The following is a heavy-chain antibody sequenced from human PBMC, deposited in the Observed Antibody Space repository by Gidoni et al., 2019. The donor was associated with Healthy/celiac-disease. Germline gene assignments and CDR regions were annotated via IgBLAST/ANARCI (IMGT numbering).Heavy chain of an antibody. CDR3: ARILGYYDSSGQLPDAFDI. D-gene: IGHD3-22*01. CDR1: GFSLSNARMG. CDR2: IFSNDEK. Sequence: QVTLKESGPVLVKPTETLTLTCTVSGFSLSNARMGVSWIRQPPGKALEWLAHIFSNDEKSYSTSLKSRLTISKDTSKSQVVLTMTNMDPVDTATYYCARILGYYDSSGQLPDAFDIWGQGTMVTVSS. J-gene: IGHJ3*02. V-gene: IGHV2-26*01.